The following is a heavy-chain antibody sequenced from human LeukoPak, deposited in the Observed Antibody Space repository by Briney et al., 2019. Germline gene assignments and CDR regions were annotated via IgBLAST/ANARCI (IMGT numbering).Heavy chain of an antibody. CDR3: ASVVAGLGYFDY. Sequence: SQTLSLTCAISGDSVSTNSAAWNWIRQSPSIDLEWLGRTYDRSKWYNAYAVSVKSRITINPDTSTSQLSLQLNSVTPGGTALYDCASVVAGLGYFDYGGRGTLVSVST. CDR1: GDSVSTNSAA. CDR2: TYDRSKWYN. V-gene: IGHV6-1*01. J-gene: IGHJ4*02. D-gene: IGHD6-19*01.